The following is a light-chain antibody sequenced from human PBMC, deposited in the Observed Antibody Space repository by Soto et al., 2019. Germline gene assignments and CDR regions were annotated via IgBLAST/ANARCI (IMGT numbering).Light chain of an antibody. Sequence: IQMTQSPSTLSASVGDRVTITCRASQSISSWLAWYQQKPGKAPKVLIYDASSLESGVPSRFSGSGSGTEFTLTISSLQTDDFATYYCQQYNSYSYTFGQGTRLEIK. J-gene: IGKJ5*01. CDR1: QSISSW. CDR2: DAS. V-gene: IGKV1-5*01. CDR3: QQYNSYSYT.